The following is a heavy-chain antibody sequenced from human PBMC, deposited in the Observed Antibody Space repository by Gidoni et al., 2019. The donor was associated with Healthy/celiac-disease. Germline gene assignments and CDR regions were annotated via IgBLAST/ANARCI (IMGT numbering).Heavy chain of an antibody. J-gene: IGHJ6*03. Sequence: EVQLVESGGGLVQPGGSLKLSCAASGFTSSGFARHWVRQASGKGLEWVGRIRSKANSYATAYAASVKGRFTISRDDSKNTAYLQMNSLKTEDTAVYYCTRLIAVAGADYYYMDVWGKGTTVTVSS. CDR1: GFTSSGFA. D-gene: IGHD6-19*01. CDR2: IRSKANSYAT. CDR3: TRLIAVAGADYYYMDV. V-gene: IGHV3-73*02.